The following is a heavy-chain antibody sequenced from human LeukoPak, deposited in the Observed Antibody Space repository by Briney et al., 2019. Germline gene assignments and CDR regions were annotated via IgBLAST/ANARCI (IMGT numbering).Heavy chain of an antibody. Sequence: SETLSLTCTVSGGSISSYYWSWIRQPPGQGLEWIGEINHSGSTNYNPSLKSRVTISVDTSKNQFSLKLSSVTAADTAVYYCARRTLGSSSFDYWGQGTLVTVSS. D-gene: IGHD6-6*01. CDR1: GGSISSYY. CDR3: ARRTLGSSSFDY. CDR2: INHSGST. J-gene: IGHJ4*02. V-gene: IGHV4-34*01.